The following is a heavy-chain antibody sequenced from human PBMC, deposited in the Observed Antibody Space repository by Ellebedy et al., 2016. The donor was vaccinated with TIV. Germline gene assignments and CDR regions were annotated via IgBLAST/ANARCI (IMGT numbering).Heavy chain of an antibody. CDR2: TNYRSTWFQ. CDR3: ARESDGDSCMDV. J-gene: IGHJ6*02. Sequence: SQTLSLTCALSGDSVSSNGAAWSWIRQSQSRGLAWLGRTNYRSTWFQDYAASVKSRITINPDTSKNQFSLQLNSVTPQDTAVYYCARESDGDSCMDVWGQGTTVTVSS. D-gene: IGHD3-10*01. CDR1: GDSVSSNGAA. V-gene: IGHV6-1*01.